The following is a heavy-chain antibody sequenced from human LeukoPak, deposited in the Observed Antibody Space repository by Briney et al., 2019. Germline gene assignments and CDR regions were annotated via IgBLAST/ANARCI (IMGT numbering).Heavy chain of an antibody. Sequence: SETLSLTCSVSGGSISSYYWSWIRQPPGKGLEWIGYIYYSGRTSYNPSLKSRVTISVDTSKNQFSLKLSSMTAADTAVYYCARGALLWFGDRMEYYFDYWGQGTLLTVSS. D-gene: IGHD3-10*01. CDR3: ARGALLWFGDRMEYYFDY. CDR1: GGSISSYY. CDR2: IYYSGRT. J-gene: IGHJ4*02. V-gene: IGHV4-59*01.